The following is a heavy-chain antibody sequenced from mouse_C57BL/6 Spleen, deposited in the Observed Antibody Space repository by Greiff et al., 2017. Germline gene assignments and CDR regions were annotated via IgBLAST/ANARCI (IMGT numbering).Heavy chain of an antibody. Sequence: VQRVESGAELVRPGASVTLSCKASGYTFTDYEMHWVKQTPVHGLEWIGAIDPETGGTAYNQKFKGKAILTADKSSSTAYMELRSLTSEDSAVYYCTGYGSSPDYWGQGTTLTVSS. D-gene: IGHD1-1*01. CDR2: IDPETGGT. V-gene: IGHV1-15*01. CDR3: TGYGSSPDY. CDR1: GYTFTDYE. J-gene: IGHJ2*01.